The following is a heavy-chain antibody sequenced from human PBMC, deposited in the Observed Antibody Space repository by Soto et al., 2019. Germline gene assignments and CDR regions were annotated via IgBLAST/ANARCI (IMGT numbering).Heavy chain of an antibody. CDR1: GGTFSSYT. CDR3: AKDLLASDSIVP. Sequence: QVQLVQSGAEVKKPGSSVKVSCKASGGTFSSYTISWVRQAPGQGLEWMGRIIPILGIANYAQKFQGRVTITADKSTSTAYMELSSLRSEDTAVYYCAKDLLASDSIVPWGQGTLVTVSS. D-gene: IGHD3-22*01. V-gene: IGHV1-69*08. J-gene: IGHJ5*02. CDR2: IIPILGIA.